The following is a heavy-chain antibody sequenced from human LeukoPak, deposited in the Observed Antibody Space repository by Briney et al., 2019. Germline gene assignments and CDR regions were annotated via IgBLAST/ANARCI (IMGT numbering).Heavy chain of an antibody. D-gene: IGHD5-24*01. CDR1: GFTVSIDY. CDR2: ISSGGST. Sequence: HPGGSLRLSCAASGFTVSIDYMGWVRQAPEKGLEWVSLISSGGSTYYADSLKGRFTISRDNSKNTLYLQMNSLRAEDTAVYYCGRVGDGYNDNYWGQGTLVTVSS. CDR3: GRVGDGYNDNY. J-gene: IGHJ4*02. V-gene: IGHV3-66*01.